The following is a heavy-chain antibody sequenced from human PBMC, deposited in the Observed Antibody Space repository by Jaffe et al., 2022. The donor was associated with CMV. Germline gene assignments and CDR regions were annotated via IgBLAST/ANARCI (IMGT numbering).Heavy chain of an antibody. V-gene: IGHV1-46*01. CDR2: IAPGGDVT. CDR1: GFTVTTYH. D-gene: IGHD6-13*01. Sequence: QVQLVQSGAEVKKPGASVKVSCKASGFTVTTYHMHWVRQAPGQGLEWMGLIAPGGDVTLYAQRFQGRVTVTRDTSTNTLYMDLSNLTPEDMAVYYCAKETASAGKEFDYWGQGTLVTVSS. CDR3: AKETASAGKEFDY. J-gene: IGHJ4*02.